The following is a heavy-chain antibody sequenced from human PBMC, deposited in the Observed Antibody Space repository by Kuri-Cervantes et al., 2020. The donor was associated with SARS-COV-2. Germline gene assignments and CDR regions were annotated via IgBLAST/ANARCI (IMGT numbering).Heavy chain of an antibody. V-gene: IGHV1-69*13. CDR3: ARGPGLSDSRGYYYFY. J-gene: IGHJ4*02. Sequence: SVKVSCKASGDTVNTYGFTWVRQAPGQGLEWMVGIIPIFAKANYAQKFQGRVTITADQSTSTAYMELSSLRSEDTAVYYCARGPGLSDSRGYYYFYWGQGTLVTVSS. CDR1: GDTVNTYG. D-gene: IGHD3-22*01. CDR2: IIPIFAKA.